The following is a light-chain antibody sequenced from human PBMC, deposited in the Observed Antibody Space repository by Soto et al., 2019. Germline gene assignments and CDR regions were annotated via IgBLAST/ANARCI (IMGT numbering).Light chain of an antibody. CDR1: QSVDSNY. CDR2: GAS. CDR3: QQYGSSPLIT. J-gene: IGKJ5*01. V-gene: IGKV3-20*01. Sequence: EIILTQSPGTLSLSPGERATLSCRASQSVDSNYLAWYQQKPGQAPRLLIFGASNRATGIPDRFSGSGSGTDFTLAISRLEPEDFAVYYCQQYGSSPLITFGQGTGLEIK.